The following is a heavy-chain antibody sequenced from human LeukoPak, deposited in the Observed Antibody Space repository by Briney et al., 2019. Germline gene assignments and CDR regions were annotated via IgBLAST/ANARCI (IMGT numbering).Heavy chain of an antibody. CDR2: IKQDGSEK. J-gene: IGHJ4*02. V-gene: IGHV3-7*01. D-gene: IGHD2-21*02. Sequence: GGSLRLSCAASGFTFSSDWMSWVRQAPGKGLGWVANIKQDGSEKYYVDSVKGRFTISRDNAKNSLYLQMNSLRAEDTAVYYCARDGAYCGGDCYTAPYYWGQGTLVTVSS. CDR3: ARDGAYCGGDCYTAPYY. CDR1: GFTFSSDW.